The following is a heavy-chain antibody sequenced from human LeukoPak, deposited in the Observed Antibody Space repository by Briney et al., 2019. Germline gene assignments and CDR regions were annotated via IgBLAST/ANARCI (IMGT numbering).Heavy chain of an antibody. Sequence: PGGSLRLSCAASGFTFSNYAMGWVRQAPGKGLEWVSVISGSGGSTYYADSVKGRFTISRDNSKNTLYLQMNSLRAEDTAVYYCAKDYYDSSGYYYGWFDPWGQGTLVTVSS. J-gene: IGHJ5*02. V-gene: IGHV3-23*01. CDR2: ISGSGGST. D-gene: IGHD3-22*01. CDR1: GFTFSNYA. CDR3: AKDYYDSSGYYYGWFDP.